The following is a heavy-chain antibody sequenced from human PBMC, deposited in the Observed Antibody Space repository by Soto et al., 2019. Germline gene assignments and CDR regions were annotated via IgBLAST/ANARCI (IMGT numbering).Heavy chain of an antibody. CDR1: GGSISSGGYY. D-gene: IGHD2-21*01. Sequence: QVQLQESGPGLVKPSQTLSLTCTVSGGSISSGGYYWSWIRQHPGKGLEWIGYIYYSGSTYYNPSLKSRATISVDTSKNQVSLKLSSVTAADTAVYYCAASCVGCGGFNYYGMDVWGQGTTVTVSS. CDR3: AASCVGCGGFNYYGMDV. CDR2: IYYSGST. J-gene: IGHJ6*02. V-gene: IGHV4-31*03.